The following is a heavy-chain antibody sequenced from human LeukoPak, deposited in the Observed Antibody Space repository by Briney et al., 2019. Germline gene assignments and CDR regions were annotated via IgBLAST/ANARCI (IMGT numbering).Heavy chain of an antibody. CDR2: IRYDGSNK. CDR1: GFTFSSDG. D-gene: IGHD2-21*01. V-gene: IGHV3-30*02. CDR3: AKDRVAVMWWSRVSPTYYYYMDV. J-gene: IGHJ6*03. Sequence: GGSLRLSCAASGFTFSSDGMHSVRQAPGKGLEWVSFIRYDGSNKYYADSVKGRFTISRDNSKNTLYLQMNSLRAEDTAVYYCAKDRVAVMWWSRVSPTYYYYMDVWGKGTTVSVSS.